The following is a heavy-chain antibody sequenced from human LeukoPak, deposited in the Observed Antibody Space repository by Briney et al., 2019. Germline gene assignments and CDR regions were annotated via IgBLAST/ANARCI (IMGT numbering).Heavy chain of an antibody. D-gene: IGHD3-16*01. V-gene: IGHV1-69*05. J-gene: IGHJ6*03. CDR3: ALGWDYYMDV. Sequence: ASVKVSCKASGGTFSSYAISWVRQAPGQGLEWMGGIIPIFGTANYAQKFQGRVTITTDESTSTAYMELSSLRSEDTAVYYCALGWDYYMDVWGKGTTVTVSS. CDR1: GGTFSSYA. CDR2: IIPIFGTA.